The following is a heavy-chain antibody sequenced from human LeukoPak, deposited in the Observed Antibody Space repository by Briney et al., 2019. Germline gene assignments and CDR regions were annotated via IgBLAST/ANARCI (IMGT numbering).Heavy chain of an antibody. Sequence: SETLSLTCAVYGASFSGYYWGWIRQPPGKGLEWIGSIYYSGSTYYNPSLKSRVTISVDTSKNQFSLKLSSVTAADTAVYYCARHKYSSGWPPEGAFDIWGQGTMVTVSS. J-gene: IGHJ3*02. V-gene: IGHV4-39*01. CDR3: ARHKYSSGWPPEGAFDI. D-gene: IGHD6-19*01. CDR1: GASFSGYY. CDR2: IYYSGST.